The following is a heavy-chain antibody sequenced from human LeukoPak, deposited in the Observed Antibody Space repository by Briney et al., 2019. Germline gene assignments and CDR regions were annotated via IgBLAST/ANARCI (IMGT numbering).Heavy chain of an antibody. J-gene: IGHJ4*02. V-gene: IGHV5-51*01. Sequence: GESLKISCKVSGYIFTSDWIGWVRHVPGKGLEWMGIIRPGDSDTRYSPSFQGQVTSSADKSISTAYLQWSSLKASDTAIYYCARHSSALTATYHFDYWGQGTLVTVSS. D-gene: IGHD2-21*02. CDR3: ARHSSALTATYHFDY. CDR2: IRPGDSDT. CDR1: GYIFTSDW.